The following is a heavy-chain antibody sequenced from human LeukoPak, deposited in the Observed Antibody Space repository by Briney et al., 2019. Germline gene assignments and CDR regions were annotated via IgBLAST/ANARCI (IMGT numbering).Heavy chain of an antibody. J-gene: IGHJ4*02. D-gene: IGHD2-8*02. V-gene: IGHV3-30-3*01. CDR3: ARDFLPGAPDFFDY. CDR2: VSYDGSTK. CDR1: GFTFSRNA. Sequence: PGGSLRLSCAASGFTFSRNAMHWVRQTPGKGLEWVAVVSYDGSTKYYADSVKGRFTISRDNSENTIYLQVSSLRADDTALYYCARDFLPGAPDFFDYWGQGTLVTVSS.